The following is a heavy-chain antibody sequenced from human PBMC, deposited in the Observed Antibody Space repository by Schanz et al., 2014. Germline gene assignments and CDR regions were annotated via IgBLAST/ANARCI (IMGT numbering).Heavy chain of an antibody. CDR3: EKNWKDDQKVVRPGWSDGMDV. V-gene: IGHV3-23*01. Sequence: LESGGTLVQPGGSLRLSCAGSELTLSTHAMTWVRQAPGKGLAWVSTVTTGGGAFYADSVKGWFTVSRDSFKNMRYTEMNRQRVEDTAIYSCEKNWKDDQKVVRPGWSDGMDVWGQGTTVTVSS. CDR1: ELTLSTHA. J-gene: IGHJ6*02. D-gene: IGHD3-3*01. CDR2: VTTGGGA.